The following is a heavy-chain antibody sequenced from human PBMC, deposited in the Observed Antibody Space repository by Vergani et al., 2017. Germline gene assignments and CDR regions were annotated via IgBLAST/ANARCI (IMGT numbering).Heavy chain of an antibody. Sequence: QVQLQQSGPGLVKPSQTLSLTCAISGDSVSSNSAAWNWIRQSPSRGLEWLGRTYYRSKWYNDYAVSVKSRITINPDTSKNQFSLQLNSVTPEDTAVYYCARVRYDYVWGSYRSPSYFDYWGQGTLVTVSS. D-gene: IGHD3-16*02. V-gene: IGHV6-1*01. CDR3: ARVRYDYVWGSYRSPSYFDY. CDR2: TYYRSKWYN. J-gene: IGHJ4*02. CDR1: GDSVSSNSAA.